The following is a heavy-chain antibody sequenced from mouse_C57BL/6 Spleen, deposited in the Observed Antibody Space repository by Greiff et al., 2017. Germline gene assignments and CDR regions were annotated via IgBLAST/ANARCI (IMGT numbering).Heavy chain of an antibody. V-gene: IGHV1-80*01. CDR3: ARRVDYGSSPFDY. CDR2: IYPGDGDT. CDR1: GYAFSSYW. J-gene: IGHJ2*01. Sequence: QVQLQQSGAELVKPGASVKISCKASGYAFSSYWMNWVKQRPGKGLEWIGQIYPGDGDTNYNGKFKGKATLTADKASSTAYMQLSSLTSEDSAVYFCARRVDYGSSPFDYWGQGTTLTVSS. D-gene: IGHD1-1*01.